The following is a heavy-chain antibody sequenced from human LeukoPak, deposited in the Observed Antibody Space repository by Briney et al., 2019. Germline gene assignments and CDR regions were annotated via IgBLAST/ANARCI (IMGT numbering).Heavy chain of an antibody. J-gene: IGHJ2*01. Sequence: SETLSLTCTVSGGSINSYYWSWIRQLPGKGLEWIGYIYYSGNTNYNPSLKSRVSISIDTSKNQLSLQLSSVTAADTAVYYCARDRDSSGLRDFDLRGRGTLVTVSA. CDR1: GGSINSYY. CDR3: ARDRDSSGLRDFDL. D-gene: IGHD3-22*01. V-gene: IGHV4-59*01. CDR2: IYYSGNT.